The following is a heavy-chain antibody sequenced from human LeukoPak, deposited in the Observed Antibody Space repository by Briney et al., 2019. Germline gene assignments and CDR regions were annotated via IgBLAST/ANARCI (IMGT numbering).Heavy chain of an antibody. CDR2: ITPILGIA. V-gene: IGHV1-69*04. CDR3: ARLGGGFDSDY. Sequence: SVKVSCKASGYTFTSYGISWVRQAPGQGLEWMGRITPILGIANYAQKFQGRVTITADKSTSTAYMVLNSLRSEDTAVYYCARLGGGFDSDYWGQGALVTVSS. D-gene: IGHD5-12*01. CDR1: GYTFTSYG. J-gene: IGHJ4*02.